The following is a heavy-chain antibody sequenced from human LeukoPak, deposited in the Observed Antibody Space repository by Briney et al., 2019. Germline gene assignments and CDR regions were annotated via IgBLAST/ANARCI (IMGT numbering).Heavy chain of an antibody. Sequence: GGSLRLSCAASGFTFSSYAMSWVRQAPGKGLEWVSAISGSGGSTHYADSVKGRFIISRDNSKNTLYLQMNSLRAEDTAVYYCAKCRGWDSSGWPIDYWGQGTLVTVSS. V-gene: IGHV3-23*01. CDR3: AKCRGWDSSGWPIDY. CDR1: GFTFSSYA. J-gene: IGHJ4*02. D-gene: IGHD6-19*01. CDR2: ISGSGGST.